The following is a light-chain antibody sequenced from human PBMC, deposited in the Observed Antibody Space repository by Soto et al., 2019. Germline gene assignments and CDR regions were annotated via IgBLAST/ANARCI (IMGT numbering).Light chain of an antibody. CDR3: QHYKTYAVT. J-gene: IGKJ5*01. V-gene: IGKV1-5*01. CDR2: DAS. CDR1: HNILWL. Sequence: DIQMTQSPSTLSASVGDSVTITCRDXHNILWLLAWYQQKPGKAPKLLIYDASTLEGGVTSRFSGSGSGTELTLTISSLQSDDFATYYCQHYKTYAVTLRQGTRLEIK.